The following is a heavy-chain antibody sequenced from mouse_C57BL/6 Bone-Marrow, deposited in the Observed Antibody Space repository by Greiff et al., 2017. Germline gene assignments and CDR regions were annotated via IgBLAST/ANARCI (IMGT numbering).Heavy chain of an antibody. V-gene: IGHV1-18*01. CDR3: AKYPFDY. Sequence: VQLQQSGPELVKPGASVKIPCTASGFTFTDYYMDWVKQSHGQSLEWIGDIDPNNGGTNYNPKFKGKATLTVDKSSSTAYLELRSLTSEDTAVYYCAKYPFDYWGQGTTLTVSA. CDR1: GFTFTDYY. CDR2: IDPNNGGT. J-gene: IGHJ2*01. D-gene: IGHD5-1-1*01.